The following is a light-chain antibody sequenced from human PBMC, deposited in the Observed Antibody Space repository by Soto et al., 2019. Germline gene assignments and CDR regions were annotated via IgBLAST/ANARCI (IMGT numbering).Light chain of an antibody. V-gene: IGLV1-51*01. CDR1: SSNIGKNY. CDR3: ATWDSSLRAGV. CDR2: DNN. Sequence: QSVLTQPPSVSAAPGQKVSISCSGSSSNIGKNYLFWYQQLPGAAPTLLIYDNNKRPSGIPDRFSGSTSGTSATLGITGLQTEEEADYYCATWDSSLRAGVFGGGTKLTVL. J-gene: IGLJ3*02.